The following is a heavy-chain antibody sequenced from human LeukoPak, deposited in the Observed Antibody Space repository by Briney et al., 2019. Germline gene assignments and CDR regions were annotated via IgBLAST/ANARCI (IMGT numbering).Heavy chain of an antibody. CDR2: IIPIFGTA. J-gene: IGHJ5*02. Sequence: SVKVSCKATGFTFTNYDINWVRQAPGQGLEWMGGIIPIFGTANYAQKFQGRVTITADESTSTAYMELSSLRSEDTAVYYCARGTSGWYNWFDPWGQGTLVTVSS. V-gene: IGHV1-69*13. CDR3: ARGTSGWYNWFDP. D-gene: IGHD6-19*01. CDR1: GFTFTNYD.